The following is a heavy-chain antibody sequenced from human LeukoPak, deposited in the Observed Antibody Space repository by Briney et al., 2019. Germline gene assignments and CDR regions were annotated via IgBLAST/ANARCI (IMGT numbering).Heavy chain of an antibody. CDR2: INHSGST. CDR1: GGSFSGYY. Sequence: SETLSLTCAVYGGSFSGYYWSWIRQPPGKGLEWIGEINHSGSTNYNPSLKSRVTISVDTSKNQFSLKLSSVTAADTAVYYCARGNPWIQLWLDAFDIWGQGTMVTVSS. V-gene: IGHV4-34*01. D-gene: IGHD5-18*01. J-gene: IGHJ3*02. CDR3: ARGNPWIQLWLDAFDI.